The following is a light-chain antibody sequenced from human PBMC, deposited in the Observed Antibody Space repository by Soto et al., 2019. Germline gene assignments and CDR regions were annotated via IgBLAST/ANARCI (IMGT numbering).Light chain of an antibody. J-gene: IGKJ3*01. CDR2: DAS. V-gene: IGKV3-11*01. CDR1: QNVSTY. Sequence: EIVLTQSPATLSLSPGERATLSCRASQNVSTYLAWYQQKPGQAPRLLIYDASNRATGIPARFSGSGSWTDFTLTISSLEPEDIAVYYCQQRTNWLTFGPGTKVDIK. CDR3: QQRTNWLT.